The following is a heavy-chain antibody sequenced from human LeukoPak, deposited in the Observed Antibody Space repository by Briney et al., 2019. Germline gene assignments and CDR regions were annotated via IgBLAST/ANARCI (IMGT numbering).Heavy chain of an antibody. CDR1: GYTFTSYG. Sequence: GASVKVSCKASGYTFTSYGISWVRQAPGQGLEWMGWISGYNGNTKNAQKLQGRVTMTTDTSTSTAYMELRSLRSDDTAVYYCVTHCINGVCYPQGSDYWGQGTLVTVSS. D-gene: IGHD2-8*01. CDR3: VTHCINGVCYPQGSDY. V-gene: IGHV1-18*01. CDR2: ISGYNGNT. J-gene: IGHJ4*02.